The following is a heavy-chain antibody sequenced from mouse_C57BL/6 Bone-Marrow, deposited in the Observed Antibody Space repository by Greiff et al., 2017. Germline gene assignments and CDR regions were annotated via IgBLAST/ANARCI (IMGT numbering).Heavy chain of an antibody. CDR3: ASYYARDY. Sequence: EVKLMESGGGLVKPGGSLKLSCAASGFTFSSYAMPWVRQTPEQRLEWVATISDGGSYTYYPDNVKGRFTISRDNAKNNLYLQMSHLKSEDTAMDYCASYYARDYWGQGTSVTVSS. J-gene: IGHJ4*01. V-gene: IGHV5-4*03. CDR1: GFTFSSYA. CDR2: ISDGGSYT.